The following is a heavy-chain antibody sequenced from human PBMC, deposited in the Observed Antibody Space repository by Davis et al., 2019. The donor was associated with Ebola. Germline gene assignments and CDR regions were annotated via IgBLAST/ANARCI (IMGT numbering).Heavy chain of an antibody. CDR3: ASPNSSGYLAFDI. CDR2: IYYSGST. J-gene: IGHJ3*02. Sequence: SETLSLTCTVSPFSLSSYYWSWIRQPPGKGLEWIGYIYYSGSTNYNPSLRSRVTISVDTSKNQFSLKLSSVTAADTAVYYCASPNSSGYLAFDIWGQGTMVTVSS. D-gene: IGHD3-22*01. CDR1: PFSLSSYY. V-gene: IGHV4-59*01.